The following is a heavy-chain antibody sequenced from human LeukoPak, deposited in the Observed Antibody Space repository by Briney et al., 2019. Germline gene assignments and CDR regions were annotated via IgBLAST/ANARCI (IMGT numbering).Heavy chain of an antibody. CDR3: ATGTPSSSWYYYYYGMDV. D-gene: IGHD6-13*01. CDR2: FDPEDGET. J-gene: IGHJ6*02. V-gene: IGHV1-24*01. Sequence: ASVKVSCKVSGYTLTELSMHWVRQAPGKGLEWMGGFDPEDGETIYAQKFQGRVTMTEETSTDTAYMELSSLRSEDTAVYYCATGTPSSSWYYYYYGMDVWGQGTTVTVSS. CDR1: GYTLTELS.